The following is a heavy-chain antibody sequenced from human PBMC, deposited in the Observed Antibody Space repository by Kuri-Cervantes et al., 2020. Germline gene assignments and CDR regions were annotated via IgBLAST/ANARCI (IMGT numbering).Heavy chain of an antibody. CDR2: IYTSGST. V-gene: IGHV4-61*02. Sequence: SETLSLTCTVSGGSISSGSYYWSWIRQPAGKGLEWIGRIYTSGSTNYNPSLKSRITISVDTSKNQFSLKLSSVTAADTAVYYCARSTYSNYEAYYYGMDVWGQGTTVTVSS. J-gene: IGHJ6*02. CDR1: GGSISSGSYY. CDR3: ARSTYSNYEAYYYGMDV. D-gene: IGHD4-11*01.